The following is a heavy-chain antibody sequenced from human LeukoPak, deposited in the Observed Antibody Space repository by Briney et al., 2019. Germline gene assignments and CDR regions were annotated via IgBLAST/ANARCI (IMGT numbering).Heavy chain of an antibody. CDR2: IYPGDSDT. V-gene: IGHV5-51*01. CDR3: ARHRSYDYQDSSGYYFFDS. CDR1: GYTFTKEW. J-gene: IGHJ4*02. Sequence: GESLKISCQGSGYTFTKEWIAWVRQTPGKGPEWMGIIYPGDSDTKYSPSFQGQVTISVDTSISTAYLRWSSLKASDTAIYYCARHRSYDYQDSSGYYFFDSWGQGTRVTVPT. D-gene: IGHD3-22*01.